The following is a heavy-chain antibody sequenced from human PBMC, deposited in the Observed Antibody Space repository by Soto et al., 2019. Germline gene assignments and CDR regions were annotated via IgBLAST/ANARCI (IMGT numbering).Heavy chain of an antibody. CDR2: INPNSGGT. J-gene: IGHJ4*02. Sequence: ASVKVSCKASGYTFTGYYMHWVRQAPGQGLEWMGWINPNSGGTNYAQKFQGRFTISRDKSKNTLYLQMNSLRADDTAVYYCAREGGSIGGWFGRKFDSWGQGTQVTVSS. V-gene: IGHV1-2*02. CDR1: GYTFTGYY. CDR3: AREGGSIGGWFGRKFDS. D-gene: IGHD6-19*01.